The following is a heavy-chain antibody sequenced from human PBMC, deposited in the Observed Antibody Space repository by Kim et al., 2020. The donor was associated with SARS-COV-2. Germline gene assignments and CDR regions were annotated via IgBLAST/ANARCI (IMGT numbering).Heavy chain of an antibody. CDR3: TRAKLSNSPGAFDI. V-gene: IGHV3-7*01. Sequence: GGSLRLSCAASGFSLSTYWMSWVRQGPGKGLEWVANTKQDGSEQYYVDSVKGRFTISRDSAKNSLWLQMTSLRAEDTAVYYCTRAKLSNSPGAFDIWGQGTMVTVSS. D-gene: IGHD3-16*02. J-gene: IGHJ3*02. CDR2: TKQDGSEQ. CDR1: GFSLSTYW.